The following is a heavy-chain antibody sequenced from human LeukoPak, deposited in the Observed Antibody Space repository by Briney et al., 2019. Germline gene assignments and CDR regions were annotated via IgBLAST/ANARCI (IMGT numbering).Heavy chain of an antibody. Sequence: SETLSLTCTVSGGSISSSNYYWGWIRQSPGKGLEWIGSISYSGSSYYNPSLKSRVTISVDTSKNQFSLKLSSVTAADTAVYYCAREGLNMVRGVIPKEAWGWFDPWGQGTLVTVSS. J-gene: IGHJ5*02. D-gene: IGHD3-10*01. CDR2: ISYSGSS. CDR3: AREGLNMVRGVIPKEAWGWFDP. CDR1: GGSISSSNYY. V-gene: IGHV4-39*07.